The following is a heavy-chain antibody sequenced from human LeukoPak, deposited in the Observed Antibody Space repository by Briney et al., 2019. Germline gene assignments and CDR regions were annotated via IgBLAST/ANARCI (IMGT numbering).Heavy chain of an antibody. CDR2: ISSSSSYI. CDR3: ASEYSSSSFYYGLDV. J-gene: IGHJ6*02. CDR1: GFTFSSYS. Sequence: GGSLRLSCAASGFTFSSYSMNWVRQASEKGLEWVSSISSSSSYIYYADSVKGRFTISRDNAKNSLYLQMSSLRAEDTAVYYCASEYSSSSFYYGLDVWGQGTTVTVSS. D-gene: IGHD6-6*01. V-gene: IGHV3-21*01.